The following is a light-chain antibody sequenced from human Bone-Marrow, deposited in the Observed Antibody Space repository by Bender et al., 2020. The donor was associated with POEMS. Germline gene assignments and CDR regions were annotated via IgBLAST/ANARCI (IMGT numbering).Light chain of an antibody. CDR3: AAWDDSLSGLWV. CDR1: SSNIGMNN. J-gene: IGLJ3*02. V-gene: IGLV1-47*01. Sequence: QSVLTQPPSASGTPGQRVTISCSGSSSNIGMNNVYWYQQRPGTAPKLLIYRNDRRPSGVPARFSGSKSGTSASLAISGLRSEDEADYYCAAWDDSLSGLWVFGGGTKLTVL. CDR2: RND.